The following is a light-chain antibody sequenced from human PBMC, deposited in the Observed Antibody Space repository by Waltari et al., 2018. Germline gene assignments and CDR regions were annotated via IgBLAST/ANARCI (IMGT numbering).Light chain of an antibody. V-gene: IGLV2-18*02. CDR3: SSYTSSSMVV. CDR1: SSDVGSYNR. J-gene: IGLJ2*01. Sequence: QTALTQPPSVSGSPGQSVTISCTGTSSDVGSYNRVSWYQQPPGTAPKLMIYGVSNRPSGVPVRFSGSKSGNTASLTISGLQAEDEADYYCSSYTSSSMVVFGGGTKLTVL. CDR2: GVS.